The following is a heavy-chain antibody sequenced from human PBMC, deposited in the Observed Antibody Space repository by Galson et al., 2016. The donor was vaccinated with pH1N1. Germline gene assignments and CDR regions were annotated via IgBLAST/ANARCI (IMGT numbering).Heavy chain of an antibody. V-gene: IGHV5-51*03. CDR2: IHPGDSDT. D-gene: IGHD1-1*01. CDR1: GYSFTSYW. Sequence: QSGAEVKKPGESLKISCKGSGYSFTSYWIGWVRQMPGKGLEWMGIIHPGDSDTRYSPSFQGQVTISADKSISSVFLQWNSLEASDTAMYYCARSTKGVSTGHFDSWGQGTLVTVSS. J-gene: IGHJ4*02. CDR3: ARSTKGVSTGHFDS.